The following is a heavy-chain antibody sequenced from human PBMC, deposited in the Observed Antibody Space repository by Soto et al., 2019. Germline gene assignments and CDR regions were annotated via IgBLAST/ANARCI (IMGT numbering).Heavy chain of an antibody. J-gene: IGHJ4*02. V-gene: IGHV1-18*01. Sequence: ASVKVSCKASGYTFTSYGISWVRQAPGQGLEWMGWISAYNGNTNYAQKLQGRVTMTTDTSTSTAYMELRSLRSDDTAVYYCARTYYYGSGSYSITTLFDYWGQGTLVTVSS. CDR3: ARTYYYGSGSYSITTLFDY. CDR1: GYTFTSYG. CDR2: ISAYNGNT. D-gene: IGHD3-10*01.